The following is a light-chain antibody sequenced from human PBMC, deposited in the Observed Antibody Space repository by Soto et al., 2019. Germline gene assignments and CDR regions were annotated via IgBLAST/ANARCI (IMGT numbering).Light chain of an antibody. CDR2: AAS. CDR1: QGIRND. J-gene: IGKJ4*01. CDR3: LQDYNYPLT. Sequence: AIQMTQSPSSLSASVGDRVTITCRASQGIRNDLGWYQQKPGKAPKILIYAASSLQSGVPSRFSGSGSGPDFTLHISSLQPEDFATYYCLQDYNYPLTFGGGTKVEIK. V-gene: IGKV1-6*01.